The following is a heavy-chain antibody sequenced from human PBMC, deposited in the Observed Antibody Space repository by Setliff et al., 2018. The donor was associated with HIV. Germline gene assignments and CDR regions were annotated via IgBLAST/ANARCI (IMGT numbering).Heavy chain of an antibody. Sequence: SETLSLTCTVSGDSIGSSSYYWAWIRQPPGKGLEWIGNLYYSGSTHYNPPRKSRATISVDTSKNQFSLKLTSVTAADTAMYFCAGDSGYPSNWFDPWGQGSLVTSPQ. CDR1: GDSIGSSSYY. CDR3: AGDSGYPSNWFDP. D-gene: IGHD3-22*01. CDR2: LYYSGST. J-gene: IGHJ5*02. V-gene: IGHV4-39*02.